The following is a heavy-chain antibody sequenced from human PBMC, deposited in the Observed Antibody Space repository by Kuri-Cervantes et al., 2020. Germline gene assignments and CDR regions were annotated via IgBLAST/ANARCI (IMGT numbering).Heavy chain of an antibody. J-gene: IGHJ1*01. D-gene: IGHD6-13*01. V-gene: IGHV3-21*01. CDR3: AGGQQVAHEYFQY. CDR2: ISSSSSYI. CDR1: GFTFSSYS. Sequence: GESLKISCAASGFTFSSYSMNWVRQAPGKGLEWVSSISSSSSYIYYADSVKGRFTISRDNAKNSLYLQMNSLRAEDTAVYYCAGGQQVAHEYFQYWGHGTLVTVSS.